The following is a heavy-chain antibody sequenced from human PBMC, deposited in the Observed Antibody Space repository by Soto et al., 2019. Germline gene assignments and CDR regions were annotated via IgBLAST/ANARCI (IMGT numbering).Heavy chain of an antibody. CDR1: GFTFSSYS. CDR3: ARDYYDSSGYSADFDY. D-gene: IGHD3-22*01. J-gene: IGHJ4*02. Sequence: EVQLVESRGGLVQPGGSLRLSCAASGFTFSSYSMNWVRQAPGKGLEWVSYISSSSSTIYYADSVKGRFTISRDNAKNSLYLQMNSLRAEDTDVYYCARDYYDSSGYSADFDYWGQGTLVTVSS. V-gene: IGHV3-48*01. CDR2: ISSSSSTI.